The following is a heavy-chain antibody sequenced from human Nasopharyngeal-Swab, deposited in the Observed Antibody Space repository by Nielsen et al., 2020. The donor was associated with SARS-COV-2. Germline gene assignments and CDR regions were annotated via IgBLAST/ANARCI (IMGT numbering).Heavy chain of an antibody. CDR2: IYSGGST. Sequence: GESLKLYCAASGFTVSSNYMTWVRQTPGKGLEWVAVIYSGGSTDYGDSVRGRFIIYRDNSKNPLYLRLNSLGVEDTAVYYCARGVVDSSGWGTFDIWGQGTAVTVSS. D-gene: IGHD6-19*01. V-gene: IGHV3-53*01. J-gene: IGHJ3*02. CDR3: ARGVVDSSGWGTFDI. CDR1: GFTVSSNY.